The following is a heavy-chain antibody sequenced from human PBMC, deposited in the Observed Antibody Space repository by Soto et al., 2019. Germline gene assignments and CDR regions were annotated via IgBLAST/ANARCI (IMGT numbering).Heavy chain of an antibody. CDR2: ISAYNGNT. CDR3: AKAPYYYDSSGYFP. CDR1: GYTFTSYG. Sequence: ASVKVSCKASGYTFTSYGISWVRQAPGQGLEWMGWISAYNGNTNYAQKLQGRVTMTTDTSTSTAYRELRSLRSDDTAVYYCAKAPYYYDSSGYFPWGQGTLVTVSS. J-gene: IGHJ5*02. V-gene: IGHV1-18*04. D-gene: IGHD3-22*01.